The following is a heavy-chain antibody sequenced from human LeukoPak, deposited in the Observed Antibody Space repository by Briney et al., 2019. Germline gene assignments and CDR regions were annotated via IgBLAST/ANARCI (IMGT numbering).Heavy chain of an antibody. Sequence: SETLSLTCTVSGGPISSGGYYWSWIRQHPGKGLEWIGYIYYSGSTYYNPSLKSRVTISVDTSKNQFSLKLSSVTAADTAVYYCARAPISGPFDYWGQGTLVTVSS. CDR3: ARAPISGPFDY. J-gene: IGHJ4*02. V-gene: IGHV4-31*03. CDR1: GGPISSGGYY. D-gene: IGHD1-26*01. CDR2: IYYSGST.